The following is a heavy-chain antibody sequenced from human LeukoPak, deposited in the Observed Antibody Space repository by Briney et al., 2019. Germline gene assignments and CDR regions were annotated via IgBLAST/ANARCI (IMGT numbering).Heavy chain of an antibody. Sequence: PGGSLRLSCAASGFTFSIYGMHWVRQAPGKGLEWVAVISYDGSNKYYADSVKGRFTICRDNSKNTLYLKMNSLRAEDTAVYYCATQGAYTLWFSFWGQGTLVTVSS. D-gene: IGHD3-10*01. CDR2: ISYDGSNK. J-gene: IGHJ4*02. CDR1: GFTFSIYG. CDR3: ATQGAYTLWFSF. V-gene: IGHV3-30*03.